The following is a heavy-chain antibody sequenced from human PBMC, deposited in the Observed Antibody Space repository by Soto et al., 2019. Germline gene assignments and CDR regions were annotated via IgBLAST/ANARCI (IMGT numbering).Heavy chain of an antibody. Sequence: SETLSLTCAVSGGSTSSGGYSWSWIRQPPGKGLEWIGYIYHSGSTYYNPSLKSRVTISVDRSKNQFSLKLSSVSAADTSVYYCSSLVVTNWFDPWGQGTLVTVS. D-gene: IGHD2-15*01. V-gene: IGHV4-30-2*01. J-gene: IGHJ5*02. CDR3: SSLVVTNWFDP. CDR2: IYHSGST. CDR1: GGSTSSGGYS.